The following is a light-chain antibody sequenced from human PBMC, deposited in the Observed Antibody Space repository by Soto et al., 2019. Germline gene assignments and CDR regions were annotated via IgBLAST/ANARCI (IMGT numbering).Light chain of an antibody. CDR2: EES. Sequence: DIQMTQSPSSLSASVGDRVTMTCRASQSISSWLAWYQQKPGNPPRLLIYEESTLHSGVPSRFSGRKVGTQFILTIDSLQPEDFATYYCQQVKSYPRTFGGGTKVDIK. J-gene: IGKJ4*01. CDR1: QSISSW. CDR3: QQVKSYPRT. V-gene: IGKV1-5*01.